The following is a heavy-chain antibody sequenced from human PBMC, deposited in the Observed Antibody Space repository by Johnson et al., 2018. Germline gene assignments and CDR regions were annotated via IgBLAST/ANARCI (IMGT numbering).Heavy chain of an antibody. J-gene: IGHJ3*02. CDR2: IWYDGSNK. V-gene: IGHV3-33*01. CDR3: ARDLGAFDI. CDR1: RFTFSSYA. Sequence: VQLVETGGGVVQPGRSLRLSCAVSRFTFSSYAMHWVRQAPGKGLEWVAVIWYDGSNKYYADSVKGRFTISRDNSKNTLYLQMNSLRAEDTAVYYCARDLGAFDIWGQGTMVTVSS.